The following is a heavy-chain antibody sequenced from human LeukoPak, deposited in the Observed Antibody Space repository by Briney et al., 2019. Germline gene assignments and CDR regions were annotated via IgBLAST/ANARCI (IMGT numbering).Heavy chain of an antibody. V-gene: IGHV1-2*06. J-gene: IGHJ4*02. Sequence: ASVKVSCXASGYTFSDYYIHWVRQARGQGLEWMGRINPNSGGTNYAQKFQGRVTMTRDTSINTAYMELSSLRSEDTAVYYCARGLLFGAEDYWGQGTLVTVSS. D-gene: IGHD3-10*02. CDR2: INPNSGGT. CDR1: GYTFSDYY. CDR3: ARGLLFGAEDY.